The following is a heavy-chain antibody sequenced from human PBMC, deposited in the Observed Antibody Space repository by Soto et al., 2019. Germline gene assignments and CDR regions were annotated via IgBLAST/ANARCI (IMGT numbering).Heavy chain of an antibody. CDR1: GYTFTNYD. Sequence: ASVKVSCKASGYTFTNYDIIWVRLATGQGLEWMGWMNPNSGDTGYAQKFQDRVTMTRNTSISTAYMELSSLRYEDTAVYYCARGMGGIAAAGNDDWGQRTLVTVSS. CDR3: ARGMGGIAAAGNDD. V-gene: IGHV1-8*01. D-gene: IGHD6-13*01. CDR2: MNPNSGDT. J-gene: IGHJ4*02.